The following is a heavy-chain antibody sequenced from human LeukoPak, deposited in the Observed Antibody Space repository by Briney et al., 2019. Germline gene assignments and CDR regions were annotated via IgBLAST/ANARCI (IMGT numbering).Heavy chain of an antibody. J-gene: IGHJ6*03. CDR1: GFTFSRYT. CDR3: ARRPIGIYYYYMDV. D-gene: IGHD1-26*01. V-gene: IGHV3-21*01. Sequence: GGSLRLSCAASGFTFSRYTFNWVRQAPGKGLEWVSSIRTSNNYIYYADPVKGRFTISRDNAKNSLYLQMNSLRAEDTAVYFCARRPIGIYYYYMDVWGKGTTVTVSS. CDR2: IRTSNNYI.